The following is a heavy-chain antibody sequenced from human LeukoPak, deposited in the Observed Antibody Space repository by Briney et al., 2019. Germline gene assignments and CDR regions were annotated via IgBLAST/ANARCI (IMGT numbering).Heavy chain of an antibody. CDR1: AGSISGYY. Sequence: PPETLSLTCTVSAGSISGYYWTWIRQPAGKGLEWIGRIYSTGSTYYNPSLESRVTISLDTSNNQFSLKVTSVTAEDTAVYFCARGTEMTRVAGYYSFNYWGQGTLVSVSS. D-gene: IGHD4-11*01. CDR3: ARGTEMTRVAGYYSFNY. J-gene: IGHJ4*02. V-gene: IGHV4-4*07. CDR2: IYSTGST.